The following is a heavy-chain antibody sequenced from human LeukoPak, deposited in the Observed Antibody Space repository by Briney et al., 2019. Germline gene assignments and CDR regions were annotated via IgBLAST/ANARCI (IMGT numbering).Heavy chain of an antibody. CDR2: ISYDGSNK. Sequence: GGSLRLSCAASGFTFSSYGMPWVRQAPGKGLEWVAVISYDGSNKYYADSVKGRFTISRDNSKNTLYLQMNSLRAEDTAVYYCAKDRPLLTHYWGQGTLVTVSS. V-gene: IGHV3-30*18. D-gene: IGHD2-8*01. CDR1: GFTFSSYG. J-gene: IGHJ4*02. CDR3: AKDRPLLTHY.